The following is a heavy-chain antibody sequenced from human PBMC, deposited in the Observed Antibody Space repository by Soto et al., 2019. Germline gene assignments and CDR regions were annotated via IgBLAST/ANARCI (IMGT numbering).Heavy chain of an antibody. CDR3: ASYYYDSSGSDPFDY. J-gene: IGHJ4*02. CDR1: GGSISSYY. CDR2: IYYSGST. V-gene: IGHV4-59*01. D-gene: IGHD3-22*01. Sequence: ASETLSLTCTVSGGSISSYYWSWIRQPPGKGLEWIGYIYYSGSTNYNPSLKSRVTISVDTSKNQFSLKLSSVTAADTAVYYCASYYYDSSGSDPFDYWGQGTLVTVSS.